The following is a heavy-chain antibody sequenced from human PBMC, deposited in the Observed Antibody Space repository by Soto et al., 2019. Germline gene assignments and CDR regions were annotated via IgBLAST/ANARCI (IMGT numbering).Heavy chain of an antibody. CDR2: ISAHSGDT. CDR3: ARAMSMLFVAPAY. CDR1: GYTCTNYP. J-gene: IGHJ4*01. D-gene: IGHD2-8*01. Sequence: QVTLVQSGAEVKNPGASVKVSCKDSGYTCTNYPLAWVSRAPGHGLEWMGWISAHSGDTHYAQKFQDRVTMTTDTSSDTAYLELSSLTSADTAVYYCARAMSMLFVAPAYWGHGTLGTVSS. V-gene: IGHV1-18*01.